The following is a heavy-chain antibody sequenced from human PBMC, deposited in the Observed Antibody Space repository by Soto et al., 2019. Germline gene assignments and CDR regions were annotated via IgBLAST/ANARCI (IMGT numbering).Heavy chain of an antibody. D-gene: IGHD4-17*01. CDR3: ARDFGYGGNDPDAFDI. CDR2: IIPIFGTA. V-gene: IGHV1-69*13. CDR1: GGTFSSYA. Sequence: SVKVSCKASGGTFSSYAISWVRQAPGQGLEWMGGIIPIFGTANYAQKFQGRVTITADESTSTAYMELRSLRSDDTAVYYCARDFGYGGNDPDAFDIWGQGTMVTVSS. J-gene: IGHJ3*02.